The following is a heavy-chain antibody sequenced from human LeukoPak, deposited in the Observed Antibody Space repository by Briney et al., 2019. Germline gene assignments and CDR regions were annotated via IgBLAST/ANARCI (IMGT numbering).Heavy chain of an antibody. D-gene: IGHD2-15*01. Sequence: ASVKVSCKASGYTFTGYYMHWVRQAPGQGLEWMGWINPNSGGTNYAQKFQGRVTMTRDTSISTAYMELSRLRSDDTAVYYCARDTSDCSGGSCYGQFDYWGQGTLVTVSS. CDR2: INPNSGGT. CDR1: GYTFTGYY. J-gene: IGHJ4*02. V-gene: IGHV1-2*02. CDR3: ARDTSDCSGGSCYGQFDY.